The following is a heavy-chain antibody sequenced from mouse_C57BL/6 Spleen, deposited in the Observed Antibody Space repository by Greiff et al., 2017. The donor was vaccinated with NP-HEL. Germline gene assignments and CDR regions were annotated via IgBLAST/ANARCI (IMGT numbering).Heavy chain of an antibody. D-gene: IGHD2-3*01. Sequence: DVQLVESGGGLVKPGGSLKLSCAASGFTFSDYGMHWVRQAPEKGLEWVAYISSGSSTIYYADPVKGRFPISRDNAKNTLFLQMTSLRSEDTAMYYCARGDMNGYYYYAMDYWGQGTSVTVSS. J-gene: IGHJ4*01. CDR1: GFTFSDYG. CDR2: ISSGSSTI. CDR3: ARGDMNGYYYYAMDY. V-gene: IGHV5-17*01.